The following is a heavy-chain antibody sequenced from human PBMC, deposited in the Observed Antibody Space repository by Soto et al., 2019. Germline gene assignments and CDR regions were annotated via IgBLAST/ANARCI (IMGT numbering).Heavy chain of an antibody. D-gene: IGHD5-12*01. Sequence: SETLSLTCTVSGGSISSGGYYWSWIRQHPGKGLEWIGYIYYSGSTYYNPSLKSRVTISVDTSKNQFSLKLSSVTAADTAVYYCARARVEMATIAAFDIWGQGTMVPVSS. J-gene: IGHJ3*02. V-gene: IGHV4-31*03. CDR2: IYYSGST. CDR3: ARARVEMATIAAFDI. CDR1: GGSISSGGYY.